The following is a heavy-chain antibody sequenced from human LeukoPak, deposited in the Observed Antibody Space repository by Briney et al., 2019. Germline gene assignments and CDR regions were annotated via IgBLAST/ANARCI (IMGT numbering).Heavy chain of an antibody. Sequence: KSSETLSLTCTVSGDSITNYYWTWIRQPAGKGLESIGRIYNNGTTKYNPSLESRVTISVDTSNNQFFLKMNSVTAADTAVYYCARDGYDFWTGYYPSWGQGTLVTVSP. J-gene: IGHJ5*02. V-gene: IGHV4-4*07. CDR3: ARDGYDFWTGYYPS. CDR1: GDSITNYY. D-gene: IGHD3-3*01. CDR2: IYNNGTT.